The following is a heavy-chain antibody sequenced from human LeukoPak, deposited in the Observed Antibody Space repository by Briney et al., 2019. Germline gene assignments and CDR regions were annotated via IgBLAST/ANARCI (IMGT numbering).Heavy chain of an antibody. CDR3: ARETSQKGAHYMDV. V-gene: IGHV4-59*01. CDR2: VFYSGGT. Sequence: SETLSLTCTVSGGSISSYYWSWIRQPPGKGLEWIGTVFYSGGTHYNPSLKSRVSMSVDTSKNQFSLKLSSVTAADTAVYYCARETSQKGAHYMDVWGKGTTVTISS. D-gene: IGHD3-16*01. J-gene: IGHJ6*03. CDR1: GGSISSYY.